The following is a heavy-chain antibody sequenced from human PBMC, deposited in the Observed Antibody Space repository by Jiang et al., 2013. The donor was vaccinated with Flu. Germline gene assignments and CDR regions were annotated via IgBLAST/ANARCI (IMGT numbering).Heavy chain of an antibody. CDR2: IIPIFGTS. J-gene: IGHJ5*01. V-gene: IGHV1-69*01. D-gene: IGHD3/OR15-3a*01. CDR3: ARDGTGYGSSWFVS. Sequence: KKPGSSVKVSCKASGGTFSSYAFSWVRQAPGQGLEWMGGIIPIFGTSNYAQKFQGRVTITADESADESTSTAYMELSSLRSEDTAVYYCARDGTGYGSSWFVSWGQGTLVTVSS. CDR1: GGTFSSYA.